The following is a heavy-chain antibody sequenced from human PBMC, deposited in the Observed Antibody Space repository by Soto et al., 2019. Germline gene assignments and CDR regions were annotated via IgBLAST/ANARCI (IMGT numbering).Heavy chain of an antibody. CDR2: IYYSGST. CDR1: GGSISSYY. J-gene: IGHJ4*01. CDR3: ARRYGYSFDY. D-gene: IGHD1-1*01. Sequence: PSETLSLTCTVSGGSISSYYWSWIRQPPGKGLEWIGYIYYSGSTNYNPSLKSRVTISVDTSKNQFSLKLSSVTAADTAVCYCARRYGYSFDYWGHGTLVTVS. V-gene: IGHV4-59*08.